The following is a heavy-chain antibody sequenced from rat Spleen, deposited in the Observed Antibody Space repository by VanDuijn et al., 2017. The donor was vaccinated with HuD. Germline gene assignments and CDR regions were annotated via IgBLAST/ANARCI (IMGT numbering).Heavy chain of an antibody. D-gene: IGHD1-12*01. J-gene: IGHJ2*01. CDR2: INYDDNNT. Sequence: EVQLVESDGGLVQPGRSLKLSCAASGFTFSDYNMAWVRQAPKKGLEWVAIINYDDNNTYYRDSVKGRFTISRDNAKSTLYLQMDSLRSEDTATYYCTTGGEIVMPTSGTDFDYWGQGVMVTVSS. CDR1: GFTFSDYN. V-gene: IGHV5S10*01. CDR3: TTGGEIVMPTSGTDFDY.